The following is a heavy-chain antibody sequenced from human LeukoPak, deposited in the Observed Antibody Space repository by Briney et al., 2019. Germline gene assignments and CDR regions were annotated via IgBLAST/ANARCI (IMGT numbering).Heavy chain of an antibody. CDR3: ARTRKRGGLNMGYFDY. CDR2: IYYSGST. J-gene: IGHJ4*02. CDR1: GGSISSGDYY. V-gene: IGHV4-39*01. Sequence: SETLSLTCTVSGGSISSGDYYWSWIRQPPGKGLEWIGSIYYSGSTYYNPSLKSRVTISVDTSKNQFSLKLSSVTAADTAVYYCARTRKRGGLNMGYFDYWGQGTLVTVSS. D-gene: IGHD1-14*01.